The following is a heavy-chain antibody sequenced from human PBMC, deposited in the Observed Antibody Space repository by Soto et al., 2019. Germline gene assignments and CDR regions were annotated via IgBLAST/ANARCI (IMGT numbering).Heavy chain of an antibody. CDR1: GGSFSGYC. D-gene: IGHD2-15*01. V-gene: IGHV4-34*01. CDR3: ARGRYCSGGSCYLKGNNWFDP. J-gene: IGHJ5*02. CDR2: INHSGST. Sequence: SETLSLTCAVYGGSFSGYCWCWIRQPPGKGREWIGEINHSGSTNYNPSLKSRVTISVATSKNQFSLKLSSVTAADTAVYYCARGRYCSGGSCYLKGNNWFDPWGQGTLVTVS.